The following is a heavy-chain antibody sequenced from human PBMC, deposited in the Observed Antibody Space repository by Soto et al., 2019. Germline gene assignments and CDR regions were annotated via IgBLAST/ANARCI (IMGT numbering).Heavy chain of an antibody. J-gene: IGHJ6*02. D-gene: IGHD3-22*01. CDR2: IYPGDSDT. CDR1: GYSFTSYW. Sequence: GESLKISCKGSGYSFTSYWIGWVRQMPGKGLEWMGIIYPGDSDTRYSPSFQGQVTIAADKSLSTAYLRCSSLKASDTGMYYCAVLRYYGCSGYYSAEYYYYYGMDVWCQAPTVTV. V-gene: IGHV5-51*01. CDR3: AVLRYYGCSGYYSAEYYYYYGMDV.